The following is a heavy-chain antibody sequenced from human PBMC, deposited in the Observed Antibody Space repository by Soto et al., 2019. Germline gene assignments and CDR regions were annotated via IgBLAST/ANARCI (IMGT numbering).Heavy chain of an antibody. D-gene: IGHD6-13*01. CDR1: GFTFSSYA. CDR3: ARDRFGGIAAPSAY. J-gene: IGHJ4*02. V-gene: IGHV3-30-3*01. CDR2: ISYDGSNK. Sequence: PGGSLRLSCAASGFTFSSYAMHWVRQAPGKGLEWVAVISYDGSNKYYADSVKGRFTISRDNSKNTLYLQMNSLRAEDTAVYYCARDRFGGIAAPSAYWGQGTLVTVSS.